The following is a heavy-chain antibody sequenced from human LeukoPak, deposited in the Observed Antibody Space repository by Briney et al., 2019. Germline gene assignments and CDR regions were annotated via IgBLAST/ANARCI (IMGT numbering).Heavy chain of an antibody. CDR1: GGSISSYY. CDR3: ARGIAEGNWFDP. Sequence: SETLSLTCTVSGGSISSYYWNWIRQPPGKGLEWIGYIYDSGSTNYNPSLKSRVTISVDTSKNQFSLKLSSVTAADTAVYYCARGIAEGNWFDPWGQGTRVAVSS. J-gene: IGHJ5*02. V-gene: IGHV4-59*01. CDR2: IYDSGST. D-gene: IGHD6-13*01.